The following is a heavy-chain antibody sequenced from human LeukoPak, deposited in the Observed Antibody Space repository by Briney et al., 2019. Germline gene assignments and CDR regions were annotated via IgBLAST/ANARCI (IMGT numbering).Heavy chain of an antibody. J-gene: IGHJ4*02. Sequence: SETLSLTCAVYGASFSGYYWTWLRQPPGKGLEWVGEINHSGNTNYNPSLKSRVAISVDTSKNQFSLKLSSVIAADTAMYYCARSKDGSGFAAYWGQGTQVTVSS. V-gene: IGHV4-34*01. D-gene: IGHD3-22*01. CDR2: INHSGNT. CDR3: ARSKDGSGFAAY. CDR1: GASFSGYY.